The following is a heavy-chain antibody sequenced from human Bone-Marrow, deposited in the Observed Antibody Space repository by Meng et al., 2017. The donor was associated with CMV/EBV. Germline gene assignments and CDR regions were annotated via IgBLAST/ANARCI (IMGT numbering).Heavy chain of an antibody. CDR2: IYYSGST. J-gene: IGHJ2*01. Sequence: SETLSLTCTVSGGSISSSSYYWGWIRQPPGKGLEWIGYIYYSGSTNYNPSLKSRVTISVDTSKNQFSLKLSSVTAADTAVYYCARAPYCGGDCYWDGWYFDLWGRGTLVTVSS. CDR1: GGSISSSSYY. V-gene: IGHV4-61*05. CDR3: ARAPYCGGDCYWDGWYFDL. D-gene: IGHD2-21*01.